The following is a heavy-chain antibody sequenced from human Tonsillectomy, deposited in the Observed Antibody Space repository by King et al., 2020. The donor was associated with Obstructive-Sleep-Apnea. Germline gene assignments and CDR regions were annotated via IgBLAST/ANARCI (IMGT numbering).Heavy chain of an antibody. J-gene: IGHJ5*02. V-gene: IGHV4-38-2*02. CDR2: IYHSGST. Sequence: VQLQESGPGLVKPSETLSLTCTVSGYSISSGYYWGWIRQPPGKGLEWIGSIYHSGSTYYNPSLKSRVTISVDTSKNQFSLKLSSVTAADTAVYYCARRKGAVAGTGWFDPWGQGTLVTVSS. D-gene: IGHD6-19*01. CDR3: ARRKGAVAGTGWFDP. CDR1: GYSISSGYY.